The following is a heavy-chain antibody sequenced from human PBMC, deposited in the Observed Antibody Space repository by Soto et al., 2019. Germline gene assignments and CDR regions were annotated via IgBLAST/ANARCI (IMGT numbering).Heavy chain of an antibody. Sequence: SETLSLTCAVYGGSFSGYYWSWIRQPPGKGLEWIGEINHSGSTNYNPSLKSRVTISVDTSKNQFSLKLSSVTAADTAVYYCARGGIVVVPAAIRKKHNWFDPWGQGTLVTVSS. V-gene: IGHV4-34*01. CDR2: INHSGST. CDR1: GGSFSGYY. CDR3: ARGGIVVVPAAIRKKHNWFDP. D-gene: IGHD2-2*01. J-gene: IGHJ5*02.